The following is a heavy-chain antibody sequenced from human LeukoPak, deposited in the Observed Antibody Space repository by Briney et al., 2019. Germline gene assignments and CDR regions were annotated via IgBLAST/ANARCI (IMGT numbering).Heavy chain of an antibody. V-gene: IGHV4-34*01. CDR2: VNHSGSA. Sequence: SETLPLTCGVYGGSFSGYYWSWIRQPPGKGLEWIGEVNHSGSANYNPSLKSRVTISVDTSKTQFSLKLSSVTAADTAVYYCARGIVLLVAACFDPWGQGTLVTVSS. J-gene: IGHJ5*02. CDR3: ARGIVLLVAACFDP. CDR1: GGSFSGYY. D-gene: IGHD2-15*01.